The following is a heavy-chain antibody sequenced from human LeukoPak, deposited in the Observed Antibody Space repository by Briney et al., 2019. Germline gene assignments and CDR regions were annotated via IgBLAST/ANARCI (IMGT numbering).Heavy chain of an antibody. CDR2: INPNSGGT. Sequence: ASVKVSCKASGYTFTGYYMHWVRQAPGQGLEWMGWINPNSGGTNYAQKFQGRATMTRDTSISTAYMELSRLRSDDTAVYYCARALYGVRYFDYWGQGTLVTVSS. V-gene: IGHV1-2*02. CDR1: GYTFTGYY. D-gene: IGHD4-17*01. J-gene: IGHJ4*02. CDR3: ARALYGVRYFDY.